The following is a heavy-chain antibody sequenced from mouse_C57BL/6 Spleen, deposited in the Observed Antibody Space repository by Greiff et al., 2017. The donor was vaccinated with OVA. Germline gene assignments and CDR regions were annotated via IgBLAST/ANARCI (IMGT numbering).Heavy chain of an antibody. V-gene: IGHV1-53*01. CDR1: GYTFTSYW. Sequence: VQLQQPGTELVKPGASVKLSCKASGYTFTSYWMHWVKQRPGQGLEWIGNINPSNGGTNYNEKFKSKATLTVDKSSSTAYMQLSSLTSEDSAVYYCARSLPYYYGSSSYYYAMDYWGQGTSVTVSS. J-gene: IGHJ4*01. CDR2: INPSNGGT. D-gene: IGHD1-1*01. CDR3: ARSLPYYYGSSSYYYAMDY.